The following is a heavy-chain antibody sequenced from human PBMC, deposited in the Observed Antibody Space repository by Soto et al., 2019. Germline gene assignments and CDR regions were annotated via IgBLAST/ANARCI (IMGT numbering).Heavy chain of an antibody. V-gene: IGHV4-39*01. Sequence: SETLSLTCTVSGGSISSSSYYWGWIRQPPGKGLEWIGSIYYSGSTYYNPSLKSRVTISVDTSKNQFSLKLSSVTAADTAVYYCARQGMLGWAGVYYMDVWGKGTTVTVSS. CDR1: GGSISSSSYY. J-gene: IGHJ6*03. D-gene: IGHD3-10*02. CDR2: IYYSGST. CDR3: ARQGMLGWAGVYYMDV.